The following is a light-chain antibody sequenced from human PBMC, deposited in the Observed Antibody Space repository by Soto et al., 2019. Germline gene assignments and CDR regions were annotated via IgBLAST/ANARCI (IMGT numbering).Light chain of an antibody. V-gene: IGLV2-11*01. J-gene: IGLJ2*01. CDR2: DVN. Sequence: QSALTQPRSVSGSPGQSVTISCSGTSSDVGGYNYVSWYQQHPGKAPKLMIYDVNKRPSGVPDRFSSSKSGNTASLTISGLQTDDEADYYCCSFAGTYIFVIFGGGTKLTVL. CDR1: SSDVGGYNY. CDR3: CSFAGTYIFVI.